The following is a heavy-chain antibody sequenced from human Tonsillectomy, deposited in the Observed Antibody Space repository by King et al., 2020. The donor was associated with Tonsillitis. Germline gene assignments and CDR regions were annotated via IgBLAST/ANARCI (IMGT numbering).Heavy chain of an antibody. J-gene: IGHJ4*02. CDR3: ARHLYGSGSYSHFDY. V-gene: IGHV4-59*08. CDR1: GGSISSYY. CDR2: IYYSGST. D-gene: IGHD3-10*01. Sequence: VQLQESGPGLVKPSETLSLTCTVSGGSISSYYWSWIRQPPGKGLEWIGDIYYSGSTNYNPSLKSRVTISVDTSKNQFSLKLRSVTAADTAVYYCARHLYGSGSYSHFDYWGQGTLVTVSS.